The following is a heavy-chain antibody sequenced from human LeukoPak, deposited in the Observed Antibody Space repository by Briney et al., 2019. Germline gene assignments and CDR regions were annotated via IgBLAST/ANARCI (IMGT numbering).Heavy chain of an antibody. V-gene: IGHV3-9*01. CDR2: ISWNSGSV. J-gene: IGHJ4*02. CDR1: GFTVSSNY. Sequence: GGSLRLSCAASGFTVSSNYMSWVRQAPGKGLEWVSGISWNSGSVVYADSVKGRFTISRDNAKDSLYLQMNSLRAEDTALYYCAKSGCSSTSCYCNCWGQGTLVTVSS. CDR3: AKSGCSSTSCYCNC. D-gene: IGHD2-2*01.